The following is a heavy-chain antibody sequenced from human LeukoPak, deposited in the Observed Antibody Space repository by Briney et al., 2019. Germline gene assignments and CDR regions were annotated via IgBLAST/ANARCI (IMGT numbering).Heavy chain of an antibody. CDR2: INHSVST. CDR1: GGSFSGYY. CDR3: ARGYSSGWFYYFDY. V-gene: IGHV4-34*01. Sequence: SETLSHTCAVYGGSFSGYYWSWIRQPPGKGLEWIGEINHSVSTNYNPSLKSRVTISVDTSKNQFSLKLSSVTAADTAVYYCARGYSSGWFYYFDYWGQGTLVTVSS. J-gene: IGHJ4*02. D-gene: IGHD6-19*01.